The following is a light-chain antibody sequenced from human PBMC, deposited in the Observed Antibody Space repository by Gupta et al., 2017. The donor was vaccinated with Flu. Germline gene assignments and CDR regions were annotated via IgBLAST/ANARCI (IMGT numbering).Light chain of an antibody. CDR1: QSISSW. Sequence: DLQLTQSPSTLSASVGDRVTITCRASQSISSWLAWYQQKPGKAPKLLIYKASNLESGVPSRFSGSGSGTEFTLTISSLQPDDFATYYCQQYNSYSPITFGPGTKVDIK. V-gene: IGKV1-5*03. CDR3: QQYNSYSPIT. J-gene: IGKJ3*01. CDR2: KAS.